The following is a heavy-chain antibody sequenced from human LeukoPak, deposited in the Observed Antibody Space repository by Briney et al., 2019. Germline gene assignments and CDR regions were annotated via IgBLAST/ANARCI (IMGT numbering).Heavy chain of an antibody. CDR2: ISGSGGST. CDR3: AKDRGYSSSCNFDY. Sequence: PGGSLRLSCAASGFTFSSYAMSWVRQAPGEGMEWVSAISGSGGSTYYADSVKGRFTISRDNSKNTLYLQMNSLRAEDTAVYYCAKDRGYSSSCNFDYWGQGTLVTVSS. V-gene: IGHV3-23*01. D-gene: IGHD6-13*01. CDR1: GFTFSSYA. J-gene: IGHJ4*02.